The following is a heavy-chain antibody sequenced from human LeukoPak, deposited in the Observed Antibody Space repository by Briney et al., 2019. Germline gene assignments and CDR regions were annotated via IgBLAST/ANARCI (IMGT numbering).Heavy chain of an antibody. CDR2: IYYSGST. CDR1: GGSFSGYY. Sequence: PSETLSLTCAVYGGSFSGYYWSWIRQPPGKGLEWIGYIYYSGSTNYNPSLKSRVTISVDTSKNQFSLKLSSVTAADTAVYYCARHPRGGVNAFDIWGQGTMVTVSS. V-gene: IGHV4-59*08. J-gene: IGHJ3*02. CDR3: ARHPRGGVNAFDI. D-gene: IGHD3-16*01.